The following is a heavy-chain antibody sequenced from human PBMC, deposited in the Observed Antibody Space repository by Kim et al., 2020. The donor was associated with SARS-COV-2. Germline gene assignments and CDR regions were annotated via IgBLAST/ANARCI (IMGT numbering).Heavy chain of an antibody. J-gene: IGHJ6*02. V-gene: IGHV3-30-3*01. CDR1: GFTFSSYA. D-gene: IGHD2-8*01. Sequence: GGSLRLSCAASGFTFSSYAMHWVRQAPGKGLEWVAVISYDGSNKYYADSVKGRFTISRDNSKNTLYLQMNSLRAEDTAVYYCARDLTNEKHYYYYYGMDVWGQGTTVTVSS. CDR3: ARDLTNEKHYYYYYGMDV. CDR2: ISYDGSNK.